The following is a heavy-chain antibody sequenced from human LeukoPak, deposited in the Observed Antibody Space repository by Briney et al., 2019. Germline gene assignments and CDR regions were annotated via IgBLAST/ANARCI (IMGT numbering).Heavy chain of an antibody. CDR3: VKDSTTTWFGGDSK. V-gene: IGHV3-30*18. D-gene: IGHD3-10*01. CDR1: GFTFSYYG. CDR2: ISTDGSNK. J-gene: IGHJ4*02. Sequence: PGGSLRLSCAASGFTFSYYGLHWVRQAPGKGLEWVALISTDGSNKNYADSVKGRFTISRDNSKNTLYLQMNSLRAEDTAVYYCVKDSTTTWFGGDSKWGQGTLVTVSS.